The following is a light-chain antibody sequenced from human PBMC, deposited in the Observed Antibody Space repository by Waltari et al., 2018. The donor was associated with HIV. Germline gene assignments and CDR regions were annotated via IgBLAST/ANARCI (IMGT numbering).Light chain of an antibody. V-gene: IGLV2-23*02. CDR2: EVT. CDR3: CSCPRSGIRYV. J-gene: IGLJ1*01. Sequence: QSALTQPASVSGSPGQSLHISCTGPSSNVWSDDLVSWYQQHPGEAPKLIIYEVTRRPSGVSNRFSGSKSGNTASLTISGLQAEDEADYYCCSCPRSGIRYVFGTGTKVTVL. CDR1: SSNVWSDDL.